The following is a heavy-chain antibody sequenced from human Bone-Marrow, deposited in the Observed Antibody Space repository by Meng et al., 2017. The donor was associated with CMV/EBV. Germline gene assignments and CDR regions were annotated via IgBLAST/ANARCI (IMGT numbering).Heavy chain of an antibody. D-gene: IGHD6-19*01. CDR2: ISYDGNSE. CDR3: ARGYSSLRFDP. Sequence: GEPLKISCAASGFTFSSYAMHWVRQAPGKGLEWVATISYDGNSEYYADSVKGRFTISRDNSKDTLFVQMNSLRAEDTALYYCARGYSSLRFDPWGQGTLVTVSS. J-gene: IGHJ5*02. V-gene: IGHV3-30*04. CDR1: GFTFSSYA.